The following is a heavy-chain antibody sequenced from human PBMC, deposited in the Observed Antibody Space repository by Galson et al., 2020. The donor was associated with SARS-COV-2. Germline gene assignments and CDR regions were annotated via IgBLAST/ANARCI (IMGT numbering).Heavy chain of an antibody. V-gene: IGHV4-59*01. CDR1: GGSISSYY. CDR2: IYYSGST. Sequence: SETLSLTCTVSGGSISSYYWSWIRQPPGQGLEWLGYIYYSGSTHYNPSLKSRVTISVDTSKNQFSLKLSSVTAADTAVYYCARGIMITYHYYYGMDVWGQGTTVTVSS. J-gene: IGHJ6*02. CDR3: ARGIMITYHYYYGMDV. D-gene: IGHD3-16*01.